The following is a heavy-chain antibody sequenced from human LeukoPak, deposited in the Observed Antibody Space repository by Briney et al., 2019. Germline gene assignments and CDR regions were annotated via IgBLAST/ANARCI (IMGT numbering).Heavy chain of an antibody. Sequence: GASVKVSCKASGGTFSSYAISWVRQAPGQGLEWMGGIIPIFGTANYAQKFQGRVTITADESTSTAYMELSSLRSEDTAVYYCARGEREDSSGYLVTFWYIWGQGTMVTVSS. V-gene: IGHV1-69*13. CDR1: GGTFSSYA. CDR3: ARGEREDSSGYLVTFWYI. CDR2: IIPIFGTA. J-gene: IGHJ3*02. D-gene: IGHD3-22*01.